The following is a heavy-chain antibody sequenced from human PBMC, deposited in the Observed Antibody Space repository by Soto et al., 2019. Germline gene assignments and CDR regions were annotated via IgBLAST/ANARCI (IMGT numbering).Heavy chain of an antibody. V-gene: IGHV4-30-4*01. CDR1: GGSISSGDYY. CDR2: IYYSGST. Sequence: SETLSLTCTVSGGSISSGDYYWSWIRQPPGKGLEWIGYIYYSGSTYYNPSLKSQVTKSVDTSKNKISLKLSSVTAADTAVYYCARGQVVAAQHWGQGTLVTVSS. CDR3: ARGQVVAAQH. D-gene: IGHD2-15*01. J-gene: IGHJ4*02.